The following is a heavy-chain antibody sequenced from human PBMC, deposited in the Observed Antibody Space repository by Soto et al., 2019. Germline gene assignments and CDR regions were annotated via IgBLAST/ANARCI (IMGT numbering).Heavy chain of an antibody. V-gene: IGHV4-31*03. D-gene: IGHD3-22*01. Sequence: SETLSLTCTVSGGSISSGGYYWSWIRQHPGKGLEWIGYIYYSGSTYYNPSLKSRVTISVDTSKNQFSLKLSSVTAADTAVYYCARWVIPKMFFDPWGQGTLVTVSS. CDR2: IYYSGST. J-gene: IGHJ5*02. CDR1: GGSISSGGYY. CDR3: ARWVIPKMFFDP.